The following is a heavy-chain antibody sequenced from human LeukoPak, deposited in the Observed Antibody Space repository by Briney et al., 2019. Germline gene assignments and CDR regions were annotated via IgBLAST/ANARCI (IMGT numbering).Heavy chain of an antibody. Sequence: ASVKVSCKASGYTFTGYYMHWVRQAPGQGLEWMGWINPNSGGTNYAQKFQGRVTMTRATSISTAYMELSRLRSDDTAVYYCASIAVAGTGYFDYWGQGTLVTVSS. J-gene: IGHJ4*02. CDR2: INPNSGGT. V-gene: IGHV1-2*02. CDR3: ASIAVAGTGYFDY. CDR1: GYTFTGYY. D-gene: IGHD6-19*01.